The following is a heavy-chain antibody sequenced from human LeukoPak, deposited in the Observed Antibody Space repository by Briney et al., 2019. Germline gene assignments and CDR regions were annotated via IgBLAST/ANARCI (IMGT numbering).Heavy chain of an antibody. CDR1: GFTFTSSA. CDR2: IVVGSGNT. V-gene: IGHV1-58*02. Sequence: SVKVSCKASGFTFTSSAMQWVRQARGQRLEWIGWIVVGSGNTNYAQKFQGRVTITRDMSTSTAYMELSSLRSEDTAVYYCAALYYDSPPFDYWGQGTLVTVSS. CDR3: AALYYDSPPFDY. D-gene: IGHD3-22*01. J-gene: IGHJ4*02.